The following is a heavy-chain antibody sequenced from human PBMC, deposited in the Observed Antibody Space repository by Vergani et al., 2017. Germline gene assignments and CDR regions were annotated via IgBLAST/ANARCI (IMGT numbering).Heavy chain of an antibody. D-gene: IGHD3-16*01. Sequence: QVQLQESGPGLVKPSETLSLTCTVSGGSISSYYWSWIRQPPGKGLEWIGYIYYSGSTNYNPSLKSRVTISVDTSKNQFSLKLSSVTAADTAVYYCARDIEWGGDAFDIWGQGTMVTVSS. CDR1: GGSISSYY. V-gene: IGHV4-59*12. CDR3: ARDIEWGGDAFDI. CDR2: IYYSGST. J-gene: IGHJ3*02.